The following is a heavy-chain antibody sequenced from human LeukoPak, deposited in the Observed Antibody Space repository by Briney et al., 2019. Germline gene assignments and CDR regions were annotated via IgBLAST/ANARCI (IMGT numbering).Heavy chain of an antibody. D-gene: IGHD6-13*01. CDR3: ARDPNSSSWRNYYYYMDV. J-gene: IGHJ6*03. CDR1: GFTFSSYG. V-gene: IGHV3-30*02. Sequence: GGSLRLSCAASGFTFSSYGMHWVRQAPGKGLEWVAFIRYDGSNKYYADSVKGRFTISRDNAKNSLYLQMNSLRAEDTAVYYCARDPNSSSWRNYYYYMDVWGKGTTVTVSS. CDR2: IRYDGSNK.